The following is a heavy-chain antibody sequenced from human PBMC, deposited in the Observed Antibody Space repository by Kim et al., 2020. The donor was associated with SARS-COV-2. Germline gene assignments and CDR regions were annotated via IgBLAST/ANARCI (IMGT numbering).Heavy chain of an antibody. D-gene: IGHD1-26*01. J-gene: IGHJ4*02. CDR3: ARRGIVGASQGYYFDY. CDR1: GFTFSSYS. CDR2: ISSSSSYI. Sequence: GGSLRLSCAASGFTFSSYSMNWVRQAPGKGLEWVSSISSSSSYIYYADSVKGRFTISRDNAKNSLYLQMNSLRAEDTAVYYCARRGIVGASQGYYFDYWGQGTLVTVSS. V-gene: IGHV3-21*01.